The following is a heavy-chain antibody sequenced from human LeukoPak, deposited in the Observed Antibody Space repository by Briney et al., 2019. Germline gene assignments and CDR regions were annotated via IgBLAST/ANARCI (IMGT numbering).Heavy chain of an antibody. CDR3: ARQGQLVGYYYYYMDV. Sequence: SETLSLTCTVSGGSISSGSYYWSWIRQPAGKGLEWIGRIYTSGSTNYNPSLKSRVTISVDTSKNQFSLKLSSVTAADTAVYYCARQGQLVGYYYYYMDVWGKGTTVTVSS. V-gene: IGHV4-61*02. CDR1: GGSISSGSYY. CDR2: IYTSGST. D-gene: IGHD6-6*01. J-gene: IGHJ6*03.